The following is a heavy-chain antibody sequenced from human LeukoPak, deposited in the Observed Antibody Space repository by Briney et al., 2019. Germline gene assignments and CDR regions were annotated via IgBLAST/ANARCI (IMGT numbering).Heavy chain of an antibody. J-gene: IGHJ4*02. CDR2: ISGSGEST. CDR1: GFTFSSHA. V-gene: IGHV3-23*01. D-gene: IGHD3-22*01. Sequence: GGSLRLSCAASGFTFSSHAMGWVRQAPGKGLEWVSAISGSGESTYYADSVKGRFTISRDNSKNTLYVQVNSLGTEDTAAYYCAKGSYYDSSGSFYFDYWGRGTLVTVSS. CDR3: AKGSYYDSSGSFYFDY.